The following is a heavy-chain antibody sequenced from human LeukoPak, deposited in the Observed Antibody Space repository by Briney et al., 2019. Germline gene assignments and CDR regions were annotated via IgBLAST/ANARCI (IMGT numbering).Heavy chain of an antibody. CDR2: IYYSGST. CDR3: ARLEAVAGTLDY. V-gene: IGHV4-59*08. D-gene: IGHD6-19*01. J-gene: IGHJ4*02. Sequence: SETLSLTCTVSGGSITGYYWSWIRQPPGKGLEWIGYIYYSGSTNYTPSLKSRVTISVDTSKNQFSLKLTSVTAADTAVYYCARLEAVAGTLDYWGQGTLVTVSS. CDR1: GGSITGYY.